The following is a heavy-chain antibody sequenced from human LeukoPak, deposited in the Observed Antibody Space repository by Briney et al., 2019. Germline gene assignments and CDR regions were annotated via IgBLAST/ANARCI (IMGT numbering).Heavy chain of an antibody. CDR3: ARAQTIFWEFDGFDI. J-gene: IGHJ3*02. Sequence: GGSLRLSCAASGFTFSSYWMTWVRQAPGKGLEWVANIKQDGSEKYYVDSVKGRFTISRDNAENSLYLQMNGLGAEDTAVYSCARAQTIFWEFDGFDIWGRGTKVTVSS. V-gene: IGHV3-7*02. D-gene: IGHD3-9*01. CDR1: GFTFSSYW. CDR2: IKQDGSEK.